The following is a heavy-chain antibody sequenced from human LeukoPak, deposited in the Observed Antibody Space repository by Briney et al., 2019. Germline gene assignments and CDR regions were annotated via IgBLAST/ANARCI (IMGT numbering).Heavy chain of an antibody. D-gene: IGHD5-12*01. CDR2: IYHSGST. Sequence: ASETLSLTCAVSGGSISSGGYSWSWIRQPPGKGLEWIGYIYHSGSTYYNPSLKSRVTISVDRSKNQFSLKLSSVTAADTAVYYCARASLYSGYWEYYFDYWGQGTLVTVSS. V-gene: IGHV4-30-2*01. CDR1: GGSISSGGYS. CDR3: ARASLYSGYWEYYFDY. J-gene: IGHJ4*02.